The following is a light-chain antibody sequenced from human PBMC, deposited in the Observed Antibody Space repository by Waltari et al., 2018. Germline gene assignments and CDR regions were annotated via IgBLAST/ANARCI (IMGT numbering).Light chain of an antibody. Sequence: QSVLTQPPSASGSPGQRVTISCSGSGSNTGGNTVNWYQQFPGAAPRLLIYTNSQRPSGVPDRFSGSKSGTSGYLAISGLQSEDEADYYCAAWDDGLNGWVFGGRTKLTVL. CDR3: AAWDDGLNGWV. V-gene: IGLV1-44*01. J-gene: IGLJ3*02. CDR2: TNS. CDR1: GSNTGGNT.